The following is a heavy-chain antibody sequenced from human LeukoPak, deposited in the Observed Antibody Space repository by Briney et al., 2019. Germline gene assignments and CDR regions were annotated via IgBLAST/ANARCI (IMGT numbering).Heavy chain of an antibody. CDR1: KFTFNNYA. CDR3: ARSLTMIVVVPFDY. V-gene: IGHV3-21*01. Sequence: PGGSLRLSCLASKFTFNNYAMTWVRQAPGKGLEWVSSISSSSSYIYYADSVKGRFTISRDNAKNSLYLQMNSLRAEDTAVYYCARSLTMIVVVPFDYWGQGTLVTVSS. D-gene: IGHD3-22*01. J-gene: IGHJ4*02. CDR2: ISSSSSYI.